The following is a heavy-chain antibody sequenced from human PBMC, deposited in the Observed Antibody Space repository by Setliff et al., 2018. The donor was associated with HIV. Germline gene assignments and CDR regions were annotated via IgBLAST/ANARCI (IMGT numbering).Heavy chain of an antibody. D-gene: IGHD1-26*01. CDR2: ISGRGGST. Sequence: GGSLRLSCAASEFTFSTFAMTWVRQAPGKGLEWVSSISGRGGSTYYADSVKGRFTISRDNSKNTLYLQMNSLRAEDTAVYYCAKDRGVGGATKGLDYWGQGTLVTVSS. J-gene: IGHJ4*02. CDR1: EFTFSTFA. V-gene: IGHV3-23*01. CDR3: AKDRGVGGATKGLDY.